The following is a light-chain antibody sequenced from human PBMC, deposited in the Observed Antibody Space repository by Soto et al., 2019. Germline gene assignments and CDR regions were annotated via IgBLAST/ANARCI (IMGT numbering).Light chain of an antibody. J-gene: IGKJ1*01. CDR2: DAS. CDR3: QQRSKWWT. V-gene: IGKV3-11*01. CDR1: QSVSSY. Sequence: EIVLTQPPATLSLSPGERATLSCRASQSVSSYLAWYQQKPGQAPRLLIYDASNRATGIPARFSGSGSGTDFTLTISSLEPEDFAVYYCQQRSKWWTFGQGTKVDIK.